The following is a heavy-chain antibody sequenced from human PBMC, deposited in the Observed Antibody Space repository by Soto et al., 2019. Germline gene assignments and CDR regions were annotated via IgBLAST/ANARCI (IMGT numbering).Heavy chain of an antibody. CDR3: AKQDDRGALEI. Sequence: VASLKISCNISGKALTSFWVVWVRQMPGRGLEWMGNIYPGDSDTRYTPPFQGQVTISADKSTNTAYLQWHSLQASDTALYYCAKQDDRGALEIWGQGTKVTVSS. CDR1: GKALTSFW. V-gene: IGHV5-51*01. J-gene: IGHJ3*02. CDR2: IYPGDSDT. D-gene: IGHD3-22*01.